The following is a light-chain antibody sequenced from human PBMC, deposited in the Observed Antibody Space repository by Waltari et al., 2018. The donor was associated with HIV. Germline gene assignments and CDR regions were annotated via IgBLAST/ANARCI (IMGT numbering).Light chain of an antibody. J-gene: IGLJ3*02. CDR2: NSN. CDR1: SSNIGSNP. V-gene: IGLV1-44*01. Sequence: QSVLTQPPSASGTPGQRVTIPCSGGSSNIGSNPVSWYQQLPGTAPKLLIFNSNQRPSGVPDRFSGSKSGTSASLAISGLQSEDEADYYCAAWDDSLNGLWVFGAGTKVTVL. CDR3: AAWDDSLNGLWV.